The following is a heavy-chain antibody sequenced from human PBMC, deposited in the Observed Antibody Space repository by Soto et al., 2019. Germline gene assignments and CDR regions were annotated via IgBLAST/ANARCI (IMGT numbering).Heavy chain of an antibody. J-gene: IGHJ4*02. V-gene: IGHV3-9*01. CDR3: VKESISMVPYFDS. CDR2: ISWNSDTT. Sequence: EVQLVESGGDLVQPGTSLRLSCAASGFNFEDYAMYWVRQVPGKGLEWVSGISWNSDTTDYADSVKGRFTISRDNARNSLDLQMNSLRVEDTALYYCVKESISMVPYFDSWGQGTLVTVSS. D-gene: IGHD3-10*01. CDR1: GFNFEDYA.